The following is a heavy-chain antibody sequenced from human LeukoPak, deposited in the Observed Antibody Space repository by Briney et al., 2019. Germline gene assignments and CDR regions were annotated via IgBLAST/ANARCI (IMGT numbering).Heavy chain of an antibody. D-gene: IGHD4-11*01. Sequence: GGSLRLSCAASRFTFRNNWMSWVRQAPGKGLEWVANIKQDGSEKNYVDSVKGRFIISRDNAKNSLYLQMNSLRAEDTAVYYCAKVGLPVTTILDYFDYWGRGTLVTVSS. J-gene: IGHJ4*02. V-gene: IGHV3-7*01. CDR1: RFTFRNNW. CDR3: AKVGLPVTTILDYFDY. CDR2: IKQDGSEK.